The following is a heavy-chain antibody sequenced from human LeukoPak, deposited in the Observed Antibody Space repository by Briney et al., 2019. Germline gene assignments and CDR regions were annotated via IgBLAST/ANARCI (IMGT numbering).Heavy chain of an antibody. CDR3: ARGQHQYIAARFPFDI. J-gene: IGHJ3*02. V-gene: IGHV4-34*01. Sequence: SETLSLTCAVYGGSFSGYYWSWIRQPPGKGLEWIGEINHSGSTNYNPSLKSRVTISVDTSKNQFSLKLSSVTAADTAVYYCARGQHQYIAARFPFDIWGQGTMVTVSS. D-gene: IGHD6-6*01. CDR2: INHSGST. CDR1: GGSFSGYY.